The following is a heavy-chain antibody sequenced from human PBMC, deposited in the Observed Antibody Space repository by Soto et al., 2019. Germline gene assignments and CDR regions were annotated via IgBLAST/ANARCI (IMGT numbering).Heavy chain of an antibody. Sequence: ETLSLTCTVSGGSISSYYWSWIRQPPGKGLEWIGYIYYSGSTNYNPSLKSRVTISVDTSKNQFSLNLNSVTTADTAVYYCAARYCLSRSCYASSWGQGTLVTVSS. V-gene: IGHV4-59*12. CDR1: GGSISSYY. CDR2: IYYSGST. CDR3: AARYCLSRSCYASS. J-gene: IGHJ4*02. D-gene: IGHD2-2*01.